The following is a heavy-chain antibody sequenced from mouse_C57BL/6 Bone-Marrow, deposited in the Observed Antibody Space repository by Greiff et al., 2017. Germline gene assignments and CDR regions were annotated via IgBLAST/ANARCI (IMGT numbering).Heavy chain of an antibody. CDR2: ISNLAYSI. J-gene: IGHJ3*01. CDR3: ARSYYYGSSPAWFAY. Sequence: EVKLMESGGGLVQPGGSLKLSCAASGFTFSDYGMAWVRQAPRKGPEWVAFISNLAYSIYYADTVTGRFTISRENAKNTLYLEMSRLRSEDTAMXYCARSYYYGSSPAWFAYWGQGTLVTVSA. D-gene: IGHD1-1*01. CDR1: GFTFSDYG. V-gene: IGHV5-15*01.